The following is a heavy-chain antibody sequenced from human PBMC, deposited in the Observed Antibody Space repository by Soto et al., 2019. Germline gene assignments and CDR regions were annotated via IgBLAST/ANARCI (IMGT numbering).Heavy chain of an antibody. D-gene: IGHD5-18*01. CDR1: GGTFSSYA. CDR2: IIHIFGTA. J-gene: IGHJ5*02. CDR3: ARALEFRGGYSYVNHNWFDP. V-gene: IGHV1-69*06. Sequence: QVQLVQSGAEVKKPGSSVKVSCKASGGTFSSYAISWVRQAPGQGLEWMGGIIHIFGTANYAQKFQGRVTITADKSTSTAYMELSSLRSEDTAVYYCARALEFRGGYSYVNHNWFDPWGQGTLVTVSS.